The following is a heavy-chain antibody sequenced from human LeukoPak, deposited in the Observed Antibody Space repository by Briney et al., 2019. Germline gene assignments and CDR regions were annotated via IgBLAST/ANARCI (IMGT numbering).Heavy chain of an antibody. CDR3: ARDLRSPGAFDY. V-gene: IGHV3-30*02. D-gene: IGHD4-17*01. CDR1: GFTFSSYG. J-gene: IGHJ4*02. Sequence: GGSLRLSCAASGFTFSSYGMHWVRQAPGKGLEWVAFIRYDGYNQYYADSVKGRFTISRDNAKNSLYLQMNSLRAEDTAVYYCARDLRSPGAFDYWGQGTLVTVSS. CDR2: IRYDGYNQ.